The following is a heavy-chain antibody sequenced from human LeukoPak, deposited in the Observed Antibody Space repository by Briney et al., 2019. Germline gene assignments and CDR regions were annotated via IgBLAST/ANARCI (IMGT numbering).Heavy chain of an antibody. D-gene: IGHD3-22*01. CDR1: GGSISRGGYS. V-gene: IGHV4-30-2*01. CDR2: IYHSGST. Sequence: SETLSLTCAVSGGSISRGGYSWSWIRQPPGKGLEWIGYIYHSGSTYYNPSLKSRVTISVDRSKNQFSLKLSSVTAADTAVYYCARVAPVMIVDYWGQGTLVTVSS. J-gene: IGHJ4*02. CDR3: ARVAPVMIVDY.